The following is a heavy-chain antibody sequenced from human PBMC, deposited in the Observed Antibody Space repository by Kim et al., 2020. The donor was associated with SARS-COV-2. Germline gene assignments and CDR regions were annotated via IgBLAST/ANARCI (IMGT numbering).Heavy chain of an antibody. J-gene: IGHJ4*02. CDR1: GFTFSDYY. V-gene: IGHV3-11*05. Sequence: GGSLRLSCAASGFTFSDYYMSWIRQAPGKGREWVSYISSISSYTNYADSVKGRFTISRDNAKNSLYLQMNSLRAEDTAVYYCARAASLGIAAAGRDYWGQGTLVTVSS. CDR3: ARAASLGIAAAGRDY. D-gene: IGHD6-13*01. CDR2: ISSISSYT.